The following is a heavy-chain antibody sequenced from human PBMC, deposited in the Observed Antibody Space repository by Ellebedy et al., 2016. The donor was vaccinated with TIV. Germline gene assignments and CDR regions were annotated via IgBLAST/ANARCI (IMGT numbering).Heavy chain of an antibody. J-gene: IGHJ6*02. V-gene: IGHV3-23*01. Sequence: GESLKISXAASGFTFSSYAMSWVRQAPGKGLEWVSAISGSGGSTYYADSVKGRFTISRDNSKNTLYLQMNSLRAEDTAVYYCARDRAVAGTYYYYYGMDVWGQGTTVTVSS. CDR2: ISGSGGST. CDR3: ARDRAVAGTYYYYYGMDV. D-gene: IGHD6-19*01. CDR1: GFTFSSYA.